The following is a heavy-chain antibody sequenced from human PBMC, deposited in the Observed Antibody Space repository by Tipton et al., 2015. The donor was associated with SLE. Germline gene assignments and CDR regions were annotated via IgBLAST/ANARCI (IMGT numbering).Heavy chain of an antibody. V-gene: IGHV3-74*01. CDR1: GSGTPNY. Sequence: SLRLSCVATGSGTPNYMHWVRQGPGKGLVWVSRINTDDSTTVYADSVKGRFTISRDNAKNTLYLQMNSLRPEDTAIYYCARGFFTSIWTQDAFDIWGQGTLVTVSS. J-gene: IGHJ3*02. CDR2: INTDDSTT. CDR3: ARGFFTSIWTQDAFDI. D-gene: IGHD6-13*01.